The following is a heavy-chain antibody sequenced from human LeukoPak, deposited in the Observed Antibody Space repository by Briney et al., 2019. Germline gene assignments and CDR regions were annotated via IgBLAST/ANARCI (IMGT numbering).Heavy chain of an antibody. CDR3: ARGTCCSSTSCKDY. CDR1: GGSFSGYY. V-gene: IGHV4-34*01. CDR2: INHSEST. J-gene: IGHJ4*02. D-gene: IGHD2-2*01. Sequence: SETLSLTCAVYGGSFSGYYLSWIRQPPGKGLEGMGEINHSESTNYNPSLKSRVTISVDTSKNQFSLKLSSVTAADTAVYYCARGTCCSSTSCKDYWCQGNLVTVSS.